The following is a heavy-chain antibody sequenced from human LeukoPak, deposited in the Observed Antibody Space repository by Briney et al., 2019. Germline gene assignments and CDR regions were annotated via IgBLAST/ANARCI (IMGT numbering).Heavy chain of an antibody. V-gene: IGHV6-1*01. D-gene: IGHD1-14*01. Sequence: PSQTLSLTCAVFGDSVSSKTSGWNWIRQSPSRGLEWLGRTYYRSKWYNDYAVSVQSRITINPDTSKNQFSLQLNSVTPEDTAVYYCARDIGEPEYYYYMDVWGKGTTVTVSS. J-gene: IGHJ6*03. CDR3: ARDIGEPEYYYYMDV. CDR1: GDSVSSKTSG. CDR2: TYYRSKWYN.